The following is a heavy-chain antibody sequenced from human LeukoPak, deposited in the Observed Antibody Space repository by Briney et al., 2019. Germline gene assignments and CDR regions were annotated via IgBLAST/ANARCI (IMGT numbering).Heavy chain of an antibody. Sequence: SQTLSLTCTVSGGSISSGGYYWTWIRQHPGKGLEWIGYIFRTGSTYYNPSLNSRVAISLDTSKNHFSLNLTSVTAADTAVYYCARGIGSDSNYGFGYMDVWGKGTTVTVSS. CDR3: ARGIGSDSNYGFGYMDV. V-gene: IGHV4-31*03. D-gene: IGHD4-11*01. CDR1: GGSISSGGYY. CDR2: IFRTGST. J-gene: IGHJ6*03.